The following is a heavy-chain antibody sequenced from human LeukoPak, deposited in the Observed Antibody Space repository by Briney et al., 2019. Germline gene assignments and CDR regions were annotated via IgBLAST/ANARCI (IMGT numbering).Heavy chain of an antibody. CDR3: AINSGSYYGDAFDI. CDR2: IIPILGIA. CDR1: GGTCSSYA. Sequence: SVKVSCKASGGTCSSYAISWVRQAPGQGLEWMGRIIPILGIANYAQKFQGRVTITADKSTSTAYMELSSLRSEDTAVYYCAINSGSYYGDAFDIWGQGTMVTVSS. V-gene: IGHV1-69*04. D-gene: IGHD1-26*01. J-gene: IGHJ3*02.